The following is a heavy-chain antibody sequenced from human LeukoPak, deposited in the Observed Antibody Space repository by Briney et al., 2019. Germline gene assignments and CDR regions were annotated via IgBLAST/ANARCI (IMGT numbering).Heavy chain of an antibody. CDR2: IIPIFGTA. J-gene: IGHJ5*02. CDR3: ARDLYGGNSRYAA. Sequence: ASVKVSCKASGGTFSSYAISWVRQAPGQGLEWMGGIIPIFGTANYAQKFQGRVTITADESTGTAYMELSSLRSEDTAVYYCARDLYGGNSRYAAWGQGTLVTVSS. D-gene: IGHD4-23*01. CDR1: GGTFSSYA. V-gene: IGHV1-69*13.